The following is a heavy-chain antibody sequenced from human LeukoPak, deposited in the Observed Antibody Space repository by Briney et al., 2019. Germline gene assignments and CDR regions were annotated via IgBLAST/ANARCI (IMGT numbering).Heavy chain of an antibody. D-gene: IGHD2-8*02. CDR1: GGSISSSSYY. V-gene: IGHV4-39*07. CDR3: ARVLVVYAIGDVGWFDP. CDR2: IYYSGST. Sequence: SETLSLTCTVSGGSISSSSYYWGWIRQPPGKGLEWIGSIYYSGSTYYNPSLKSRVTTSVDTSKNQFSLKLSSVTAADTAVYYCARVLVVYAIGDVGWFDPWGQGTLVTVSS. J-gene: IGHJ5*02.